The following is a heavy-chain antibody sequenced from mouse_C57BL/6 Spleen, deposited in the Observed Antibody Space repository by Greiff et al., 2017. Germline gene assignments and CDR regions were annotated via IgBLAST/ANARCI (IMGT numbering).Heavy chain of an antibody. D-gene: IGHD1-1*01. CDR2: ISSGSSTI. CDR1: GFTFSDYG. J-gene: IGHJ4*01. V-gene: IGHV5-17*01. CDR3: ASITTVVATGAMDY. Sequence: EVQRVESGGGLVKPGGSLKLSCAASGFTFSDYGMHWVRQAPEKGLEWVAYISSGSSTIYYADTVKGRFTISRDNAKNTLFLQMTSLRSEDTAMYYCASITTVVATGAMDYWGQGTSVTVSS.